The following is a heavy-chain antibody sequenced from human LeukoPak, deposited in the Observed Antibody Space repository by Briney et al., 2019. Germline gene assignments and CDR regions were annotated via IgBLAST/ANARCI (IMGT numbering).Heavy chain of an antibody. D-gene: IGHD3-9*01. CDR3: ARVGACDILTIDAFDI. Sequence: ASVKVSCKASGGTFSSYAISWVRQAPGQGLEWMERIIPILGIANYAQKFQGRVTITADKSTSTAYMELSSLRSEDTAVYYCARVGACDILTIDAFDIWGQGTMVTVSS. J-gene: IGHJ3*02. V-gene: IGHV1-69*04. CDR1: GGTFSSYA. CDR2: IIPILGIA.